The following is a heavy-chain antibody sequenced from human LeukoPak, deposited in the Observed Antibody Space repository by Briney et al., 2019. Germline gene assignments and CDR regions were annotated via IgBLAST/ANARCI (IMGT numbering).Heavy chain of an antibody. Sequence: SGTLSLTCTVSGGSISSSSYYWGWIRQPPGTGLEWIGSIYYSGSTYYNPSLKSRVTISVDTSKNQFSLKLSSVTAADTAVYYCAVLSKSITIFGVVYVDYWGQGTLVTVSS. D-gene: IGHD3-3*01. CDR2: IYYSGST. CDR1: GGSISSSSYY. CDR3: AVLSKSITIFGVVYVDY. J-gene: IGHJ4*02. V-gene: IGHV4-39*01.